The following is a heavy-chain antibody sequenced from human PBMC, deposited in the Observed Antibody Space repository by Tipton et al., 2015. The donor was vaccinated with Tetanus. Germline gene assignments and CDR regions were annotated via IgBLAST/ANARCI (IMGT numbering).Heavy chain of an antibody. CDR1: GGSISSSSYY. D-gene: IGHD2-21*02. CDR2: FHYTGNT. Sequence: TLSLTCIVSGGSISSSSYYWGWVRQPPGKGLEWVGSFHYTGNTHYNPSLKSRVTISVDTSRSHFSLKLFSVTAADTAVYYCVRRDGGDPDANFDYWGQGTLVTVSS. CDR3: VRRDGGDPDANFDY. J-gene: IGHJ4*02. V-gene: IGHV4-39*01.